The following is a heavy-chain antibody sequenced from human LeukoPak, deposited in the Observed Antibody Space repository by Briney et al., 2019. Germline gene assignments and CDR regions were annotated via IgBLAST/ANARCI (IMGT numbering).Heavy chain of an antibody. CDR1: GFTFSSHA. J-gene: IGHJ3*02. CDR2: ISGSGGST. Sequence: GGSLRLSCAASGFTFSSHAMSWVRQAPGKGLEWVSAISGSGGSTYYADSVKGRFTISRDNSKNTLYLQMNSLRAEDTAVYYCANNWVLSTAFDIWGQGTMVTVSS. V-gene: IGHV3-23*01. CDR3: ANNWVLSTAFDI. D-gene: IGHD1-1*01.